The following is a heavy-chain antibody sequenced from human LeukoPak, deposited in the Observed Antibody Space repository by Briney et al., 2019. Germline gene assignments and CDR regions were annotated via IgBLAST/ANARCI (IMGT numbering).Heavy chain of an antibody. CDR2: ISPNSGGT. J-gene: IGHJ4*02. CDR1: GYTFIYYY. D-gene: IGHD5-18*01. V-gene: IGHV1-2*02. Sequence: GASVKVSCKTSGYTFIYYYIHWIRQAPGQGLEWMGYISPNSGGTNYAQKFQGRVSMTRDTSISTAYMELSRLRSDDTAVYYCARVGQYSYGYFDYWGQGTLVTVSS. CDR3: ARVGQYSYGYFDY.